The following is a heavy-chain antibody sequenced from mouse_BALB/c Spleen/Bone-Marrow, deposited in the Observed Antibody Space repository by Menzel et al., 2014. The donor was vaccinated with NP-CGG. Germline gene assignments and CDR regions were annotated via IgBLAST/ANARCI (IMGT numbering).Heavy chain of an antibody. CDR3: TRSRRAMDH. Sequence: QVQLQQSGAELVKPGASVKLSCKASGYTFTSYYMCWVKQRPGQGLEWIGETNPSNGGTNFNEKFKSKATLTVDKSSSTAYMSLSSLTSEDSAVYYCTRSRRAMDHWGQGTSVTVSS. D-gene: IGHD2-12*01. CDR2: TNPSNGGT. CDR1: GYTFTSYY. V-gene: IGHV1S81*02. J-gene: IGHJ4*01.